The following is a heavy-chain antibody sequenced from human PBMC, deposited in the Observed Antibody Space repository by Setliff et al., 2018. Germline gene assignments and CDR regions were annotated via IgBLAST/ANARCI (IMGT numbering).Heavy chain of an antibody. CDR1: GGSVDSKIYS. CDR3: ARTSTYVLGSGSYWDRWFDP. V-gene: IGHV4-39*06. J-gene: IGHJ5*02. Sequence: PSETLSLTCAVSGGSVDSKIYSWGWIRQPPGKGLEWIGDIKHSGSTNYNPSLKSRLEMSVDTSKREFALRLSSVTAADTAVYYCARTSTYVLGSGSYWDRWFDPWSQGTLVTVSS. CDR2: IKHSGST. D-gene: IGHD3-10*01.